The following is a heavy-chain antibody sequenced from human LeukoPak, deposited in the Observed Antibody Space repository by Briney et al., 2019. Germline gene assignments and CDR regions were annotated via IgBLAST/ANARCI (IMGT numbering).Heavy chain of an antibody. CDR3: AKGRAYCGGDCYSNARS. CDR1: GFTFSSYA. J-gene: IGHJ5*02. CDR2: ISGSGGST. V-gene: IGHV3-23*01. Sequence: GGSLRLSCAASGFTFSSYAMSWVRQAPGKGLEWVSAISGSGGSTYYADSVKGRFTISRDNSKNTLCLQMNSLRAEDTAVYYCAKGRAYCGGDCYSNARSWGQGTLVTVSS. D-gene: IGHD2-21*02.